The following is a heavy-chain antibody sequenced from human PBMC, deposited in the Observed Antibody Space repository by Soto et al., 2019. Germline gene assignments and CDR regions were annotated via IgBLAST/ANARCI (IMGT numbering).Heavy chain of an antibody. Sequence: ASVKVSCKASGYTFTSYGISWVRQAPGQGLEWMGWISAYNGNTNYAQKLQGRVTMTTDTSTSTAYMELNSLRVEDTAVYFCARASPQPEPYDFDYWGRGTLVTVSS. J-gene: IGHJ4*02. CDR3: ARASPQPEPYDFDY. V-gene: IGHV1-18*01. CDR1: GYTFTSYG. D-gene: IGHD3-16*01. CDR2: ISAYNGNT.